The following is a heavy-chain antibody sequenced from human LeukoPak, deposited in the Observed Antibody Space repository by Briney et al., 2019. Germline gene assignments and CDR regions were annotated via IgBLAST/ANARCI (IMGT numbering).Heavy chain of an antibody. CDR2: IVVGSGNT. D-gene: IGHD3-22*01. Sequence: ASVTVSCKASGFTFTSSAMQWVRQARGQRLEWIGWIVVGSGNTNYAQKFQERVTITRDLSTSTAYMELSSLRSEDTAVYYCAADLSPDYYDSSGYYSGGLGPWGQGTLVTVSS. V-gene: IGHV1-58*02. CDR3: AADLSPDYYDSSGYYSGGLGP. J-gene: IGHJ5*02. CDR1: GFTFTSSA.